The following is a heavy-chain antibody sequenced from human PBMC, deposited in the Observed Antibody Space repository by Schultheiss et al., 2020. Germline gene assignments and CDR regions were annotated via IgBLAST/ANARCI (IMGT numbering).Heavy chain of an antibody. V-gene: IGHV3-74*01. CDR1: GFTFSSYW. CDR2: INSDGSST. D-gene: IGHD1-26*01. CDR3: ASNDHEWELLRRWFDP. J-gene: IGHJ5*02. Sequence: GGSLRLSCAASGFTFSSYWMHWVRQAPGKGLVWVSRINSDGSSTSYADSVKGRFTISRDNAKNTLYLQMNSLRAEDTAVYYCASNDHEWELLRRWFDPWGQGNLGTVSS.